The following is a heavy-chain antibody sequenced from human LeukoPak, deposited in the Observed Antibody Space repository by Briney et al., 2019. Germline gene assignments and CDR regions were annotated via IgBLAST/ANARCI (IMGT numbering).Heavy chain of an antibody. CDR1: GGSISSSNW. Sequence: SETLSLTCAVSGGSISSSNWWGWVRQPPGRGLECIGEIHHSGTTNYNPSLKSRVTISVDKSKNRFSLKLNSVTAADTAVYYCARAFLVGYSPEEYFFDYWGQGTLVTVSS. J-gene: IGHJ4*02. D-gene: IGHD2-15*01. CDR3: ARAFLVGYSPEEYFFDY. CDR2: IHHSGTT. V-gene: IGHV4-4*02.